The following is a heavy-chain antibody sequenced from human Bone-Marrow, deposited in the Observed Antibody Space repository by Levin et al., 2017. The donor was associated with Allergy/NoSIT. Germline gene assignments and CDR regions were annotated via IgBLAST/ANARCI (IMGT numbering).Heavy chain of an antibody. CDR1: GGSVSSGSYY. CDR3: ASSSGGSCFDFDY. CDR2: IYYSGST. J-gene: IGHJ4*02. D-gene: IGHD2-15*01. V-gene: IGHV4-61*01. Sequence: PSETLSLTCTVSGGSVSSGSYYWSWIRQPPGKGLEWIGYIYYSGSTNYNPSLKSRVTISVDTSKNQFSLKLSSVTAADTAVYYCASSSGGSCFDFDYWGQGTLVTVSS.